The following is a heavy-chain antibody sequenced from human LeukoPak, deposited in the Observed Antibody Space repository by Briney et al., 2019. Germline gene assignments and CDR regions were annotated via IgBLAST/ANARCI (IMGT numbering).Heavy chain of an antibody. V-gene: IGHV3-23*01. Sequence: GGSLRLSCAASGFTFSSYAMNWVRQAPGKGPEWVSGISGSGGSTHHADSVKGRFTISRDNFKNTLYLQMNSLRAEDTAVYYCAKDLGSGSGWSIDYWGQGTLVTVSS. CDR2: ISGSGGST. J-gene: IGHJ4*02. D-gene: IGHD6-19*01. CDR3: AKDLGSGSGWSIDY. CDR1: GFTFSSYA.